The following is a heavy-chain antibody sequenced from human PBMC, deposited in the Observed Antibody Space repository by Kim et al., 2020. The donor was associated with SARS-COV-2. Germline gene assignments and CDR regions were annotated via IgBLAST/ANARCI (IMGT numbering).Heavy chain of an antibody. Sequence: ASVKVSCKASGYTFSSYAMNWMRQAPGQVLEWMGWINTITGNPTYAQGFTGRFVFSLDTSVSTAYLQISSLKAEDTAIYYCARSNSIDFWGQGTLVSVSS. CDR1: GYTFSSYA. V-gene: IGHV7-4-1*02. D-gene: IGHD2-21*01. CDR2: INTITGNP. CDR3: ARSNSIDF. J-gene: IGHJ4*02.